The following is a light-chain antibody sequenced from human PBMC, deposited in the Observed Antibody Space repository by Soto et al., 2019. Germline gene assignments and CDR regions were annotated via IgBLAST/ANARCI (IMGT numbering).Light chain of an antibody. V-gene: IGLV1-51*01. J-gene: IGLJ3*02. CDR1: NSNIGNNY. CDR2: DNY. CDR3: ATWDTSLSTGWV. Sequence: QSVLTQPPSVSAAPGQKVTIACSGSNSNIGNNYVSWYQQFPGTAPKLLIYDNYKRPSGIPDRFSGSKSGTSATLGITGLQTVDEAAYFCATWDTSLSTGWVFGGGTKVT.